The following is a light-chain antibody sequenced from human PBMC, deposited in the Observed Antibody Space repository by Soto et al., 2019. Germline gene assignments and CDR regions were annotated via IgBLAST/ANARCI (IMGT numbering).Light chain of an antibody. CDR2: LEGSGSY. Sequence: QTVVTQSSSASASPGSSVKLTCTLSSGHSSYIIAWHQQQPGKAPRYLMKLEGSGSYNKGSGVPDRFSGSSSGADRYLIISNLQSEDEADYYCETSDSNTRVFGGGTKLTVL. V-gene: IGLV4-60*03. J-gene: IGLJ2*01. CDR3: ETSDSNTRV. CDR1: SGHSSYI.